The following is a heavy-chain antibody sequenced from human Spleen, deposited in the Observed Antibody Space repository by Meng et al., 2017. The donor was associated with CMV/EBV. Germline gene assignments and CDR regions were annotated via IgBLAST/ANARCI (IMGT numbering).Heavy chain of an antibody. D-gene: IGHD4-17*01. Sequence: LSLTCAASGFTFSSYAMHWVRQAPGKGLEWVAVISYDGSNKYYADSVKGRFTISRDNSKNTLYLQMNSLRAEDTAVYYCARDGGGDYPIYYFDYWGQGTLVTVS. CDR2: ISYDGSNK. CDR3: ARDGGGDYPIYYFDY. J-gene: IGHJ4*02. CDR1: GFTFSSYA. V-gene: IGHV3-30*04.